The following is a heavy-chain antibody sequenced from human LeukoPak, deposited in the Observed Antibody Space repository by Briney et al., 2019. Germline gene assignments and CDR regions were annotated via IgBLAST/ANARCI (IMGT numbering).Heavy chain of an antibody. V-gene: IGHV4-59*12. CDR1: GGSISSYY. J-gene: IGHJ4*02. CDR2: IYYSGST. Sequence: PSETLSLTCTVSGGSISSYYWSWIRQPPGKGLEWIGYIYYSGSTNYNPSLKSRVTISVDTSKNQFSLKLSSVTAADTAVYYCARRPKRWFTEYYFDYWGQGTLVTVSS. D-gene: IGHD2-15*01. CDR3: ARRPKRWFTEYYFDY.